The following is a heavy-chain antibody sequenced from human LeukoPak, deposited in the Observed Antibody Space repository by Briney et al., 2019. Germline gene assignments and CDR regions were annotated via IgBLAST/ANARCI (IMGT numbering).Heavy chain of an antibody. CDR2: IHSTGDT. CDR1: GGSISNSGSY. J-gene: IGHJ5*02. D-gene: IGHD3-22*01. Sequence: TSDTLSLTCTVSGGSISNSGSYWGRIRQPPGKGLDLIGSIHSTGDTYYTPSLKSRVTISIDASKAHFSLRLNSVSPAYTAVYFCARISSLYYNTRDYHGFDPWGQGTLVTVSS. CDR3: ARISSLYYNTRDYHGFDP. V-gene: IGHV4-39*01.